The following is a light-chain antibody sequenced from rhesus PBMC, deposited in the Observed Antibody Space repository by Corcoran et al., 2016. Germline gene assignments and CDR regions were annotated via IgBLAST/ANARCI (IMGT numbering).Light chain of an antibody. CDR1: QSVGNT. CDR3: QKYNDWPWT. V-gene: IGKV3-42*02. J-gene: IGKJ1*01. CDR2: YAS. Sequence: EIVMTQSPATLSLSPGERATLSCRASQSVGNTLAWYQQRPGQAPRLLIYYASNRATGIPDRFSGSGSVTEFTLTSRSLDPEDVGVYYCQKYNDWPWTFGQGTKVEIK.